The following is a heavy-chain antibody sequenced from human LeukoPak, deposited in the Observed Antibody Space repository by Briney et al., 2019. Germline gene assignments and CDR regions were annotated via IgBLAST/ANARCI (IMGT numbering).Heavy chain of an antibody. CDR3: ARGTYYYGSGSYYFDY. Sequence: ASVKVSCKASGYTFTSYGISWARQAPGQGLEWMGWISAYNGNTNYAQKLQGRVTMTTDTSTSTVYMELRSLRSDDTAVYYCARGTYYYGSGSYYFDYWGQGTLVTVSS. V-gene: IGHV1-18*01. D-gene: IGHD3-10*01. CDR1: GYTFTSYG. J-gene: IGHJ4*02. CDR2: ISAYNGNT.